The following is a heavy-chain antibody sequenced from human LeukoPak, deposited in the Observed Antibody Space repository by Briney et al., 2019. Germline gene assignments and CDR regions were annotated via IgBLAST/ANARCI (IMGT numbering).Heavy chain of an antibody. CDR2: TYYRSKWYN. CDR3: ARDRGSLRYYFDY. V-gene: IGHV6-1*01. Sequence: SQTLSLTCAISGDSISSNSVAWNWLRQSPSRGLEWLGSTYYRSKWYNDYALSVKSRITINPDTSKNQFSLQLNSVTPEDTAVYYCARDRGSLRYYFDYWGQGTLVTVSS. J-gene: IGHJ4*02. D-gene: IGHD1-26*01. CDR1: GDSISSNSVA.